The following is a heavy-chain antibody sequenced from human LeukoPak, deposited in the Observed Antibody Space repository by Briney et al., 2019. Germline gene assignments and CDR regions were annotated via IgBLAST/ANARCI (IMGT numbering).Heavy chain of an antibody. CDR1: GFTFSTYG. J-gene: IGHJ4*02. D-gene: IGHD7-27*01. CDR3: ARDSITGDNSLDY. Sequence: GGSLRLSSAASGFTFSTYGMQWVRQAPGKGLEWVAVIVNDGGNAHYADSVRGRFTISRDNSKNTLYLQMNSLRAEDTAVYYCARDSITGDNSLDYWGRGTLVTVSS. V-gene: IGHV3-33*05. CDR2: IVNDGGNA.